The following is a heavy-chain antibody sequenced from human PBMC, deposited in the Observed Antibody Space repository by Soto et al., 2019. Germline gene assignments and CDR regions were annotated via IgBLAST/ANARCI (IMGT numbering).Heavy chain of an antibody. CDR1: GGPISSGGYY. CDR2: IYYSGST. Sequence: SETLSLTCTVSGGPISSGGYYWSWIRQHPGKGLEWIGYIYYSGSTYYNPSLKSRVTISVDTSKNQFSLKLSSVTAADTAVYYCARETTLLVSAFDIWGQGTMVTVSS. D-gene: IGHD1-7*01. CDR3: ARETTLLVSAFDI. J-gene: IGHJ3*02. V-gene: IGHV4-31*03.